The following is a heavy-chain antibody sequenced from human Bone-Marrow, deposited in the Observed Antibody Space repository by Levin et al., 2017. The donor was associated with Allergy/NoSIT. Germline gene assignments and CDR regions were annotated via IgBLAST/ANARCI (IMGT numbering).Heavy chain of an antibody. V-gene: IGHV6-1*01. CDR3: ARDVGGPPFDY. Sequence: ASETLSLTCAISGDSVSSNSAAWNWIRQSPSRGLEWLGRTYYRATWYADFAESVTRRITIKPDTAKNQVSLQLNYVTPEDTAVYFCARDVGGPPFDYWGQGSLVTVSS. D-gene: IGHD2-15*01. CDR2: TYYRATWYA. CDR1: GDSVSSNSAA. J-gene: IGHJ4*02.